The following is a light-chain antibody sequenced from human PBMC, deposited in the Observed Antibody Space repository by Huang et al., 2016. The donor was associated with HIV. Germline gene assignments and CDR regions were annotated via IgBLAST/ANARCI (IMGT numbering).Light chain of an antibody. CDR2: GAS. CDR1: QSVSSN. Sequence: EILMTQSPATLSASPGERATPSCRASQSVSSNLAWYKQKPGQAPRLLIYGASTRATSIPSRFSGSGSGTDFTLLISSLQSEDFAVYYCQQYNNWRTFGQGTKVEIK. CDR3: QQYNNWRT. V-gene: IGKV3-15*01. J-gene: IGKJ1*01.